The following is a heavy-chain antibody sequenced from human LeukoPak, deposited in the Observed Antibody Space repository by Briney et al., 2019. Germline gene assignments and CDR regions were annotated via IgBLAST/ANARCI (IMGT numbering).Heavy chain of an antibody. D-gene: IGHD5-18*01. CDR3: ARDPGYSSPRGDY. Sequence: ASVKVSCKASGYTFTGYFMHWVRQAPGQGLEWMGWINPNSGGTHYARKFQGRVTMTRDTSISTAYMELSRLRSDDTAVYYCARDPGYSSPRGDYWGQGTLVTVSS. CDR1: GYTFTGYF. V-gene: IGHV1-2*02. CDR2: INPNSGGT. J-gene: IGHJ4*02.